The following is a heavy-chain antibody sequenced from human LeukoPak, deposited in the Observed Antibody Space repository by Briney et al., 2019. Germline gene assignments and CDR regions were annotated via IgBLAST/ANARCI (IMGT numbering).Heavy chain of an antibody. Sequence: GGSLRLSCAASGFTFNDYAMYWVRQAPGKGLEWVTLISYDGYDKSYADSVRGRFTISRDNSRSTLYLQMDSLTSEDTAVYYCARDFFPVVDSTWYEIGYWGQGTLVTVSS. J-gene: IGHJ4*02. CDR3: ARDFFPVVDSTWYEIGY. D-gene: IGHD2-21*01. CDR2: ISYDGYDK. CDR1: GFTFNDYA. V-gene: IGHV3-30-3*01.